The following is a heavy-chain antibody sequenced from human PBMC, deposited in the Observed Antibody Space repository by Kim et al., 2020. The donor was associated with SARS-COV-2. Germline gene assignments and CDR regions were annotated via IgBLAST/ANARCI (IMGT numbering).Heavy chain of an antibody. CDR2: IYNSGST. D-gene: IGHD2-2*01. CDR1: GGSISRYY. V-gene: IGHV4-59*13. CDR3: AGVDVVVPAAMSYYYYGMDV. J-gene: IGHJ6*02. Sequence: SETLSLTCTVSGGSISRYYWSWIRQPPGKGLEWIGYIYNSGSTNYIHSLKSRVTRSVDTSKNQFSLKLSSVTAADTAVYYCAGVDVVVPAAMSYYYYGMDVWGQGTMVTVSS.